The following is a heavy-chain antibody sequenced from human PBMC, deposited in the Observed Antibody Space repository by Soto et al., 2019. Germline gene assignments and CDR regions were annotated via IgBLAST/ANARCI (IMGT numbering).Heavy chain of an antibody. CDR1: RYTFTNYG. CDR2: INPEDGNK. V-gene: IGHV1-18*03. J-gene: IGHJ4*02. D-gene: IGHD3-22*01. CDR3: ARVATDISGYYKYYFDY. Sequence: ASVQDSCMASRYTFTNYGIFWLRQAAGQGLEWMGWINPEDGNKIYEQKVEGRVTITTDTPTSTAYMDLKSLRSDEMDVYYSARVATDISGYYKYYFDYWGQGTLVTVSS.